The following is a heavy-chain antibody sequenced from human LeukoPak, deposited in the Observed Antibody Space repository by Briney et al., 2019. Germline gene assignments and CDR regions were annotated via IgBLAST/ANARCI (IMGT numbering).Heavy chain of an antibody. CDR2: IYYSGST. CDR3: ARLLWFGELSNAFDI. CDR1: GGSISSYY. J-gene: IGHJ3*02. V-gene: IGHV4-59*01. Sequence: SETLSLTCTVSGGSISSYYWSWIRQPPGKGLEWIGYIYYSGSTNYNPSFKSRVTISVDTSKNQFSLKLSSVTAADTAVYYCARLLWFGELSNAFDIWGQGTMVTVSS. D-gene: IGHD3-10*01.